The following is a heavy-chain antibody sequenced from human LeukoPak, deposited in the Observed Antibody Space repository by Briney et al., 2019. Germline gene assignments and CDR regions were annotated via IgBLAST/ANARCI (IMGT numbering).Heavy chain of an antibody. CDR1: GGSISSYY. J-gene: IGHJ4*02. CDR2: FYSGGSA. D-gene: IGHD5-12*01. CDR3: ARVYSGYDLPGSPANYYFDY. Sequence: SETLSLTCTVSGGSISSYYWSWIRQPAGKGLEWIGRFYSGGSADYNPSLKSRVTMSVDTSKNQFSLKLSSVTAADTAVYYCARVYSGYDLPGSPANYYFDYWGQGTLVTVSS. V-gene: IGHV4-4*07.